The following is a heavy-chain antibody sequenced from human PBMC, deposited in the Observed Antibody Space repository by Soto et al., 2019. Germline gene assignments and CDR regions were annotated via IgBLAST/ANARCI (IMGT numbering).Heavy chain of an antibody. CDR3: ARDYRARYSSGWYWVY. CDR1: GYTFTSYA. D-gene: IGHD6-19*01. V-gene: IGHV1-3*01. Sequence: QVQLVQSGAEVKKPGASVKVSCKASGYTFTSYAMHWVRQAPGQRLEWMGWINAGNGNTKYSQKLQGRVTITRDTSASTAYMEMSSLRSEDTAVYYCARDYRARYSSGWYWVYWGQGTLVTVSS. J-gene: IGHJ4*02. CDR2: INAGNGNT.